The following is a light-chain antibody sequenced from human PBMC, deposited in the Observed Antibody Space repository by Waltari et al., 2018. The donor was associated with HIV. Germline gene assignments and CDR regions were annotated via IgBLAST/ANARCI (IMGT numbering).Light chain of an antibody. CDR1: NLGDKY. J-gene: IGLJ2*01. CDR2: QDS. Sequence: SYEVTQLPSVSVSPGQTASITCSGDNLGDKYACWYQQRPGQSPVLVIYQDSKRPSAIPERFSGSNSGNTATLTISGTQAMDEADYYCQAWDSSTVVFGGGTKLTVL. V-gene: IGLV3-1*01. CDR3: QAWDSSTVV.